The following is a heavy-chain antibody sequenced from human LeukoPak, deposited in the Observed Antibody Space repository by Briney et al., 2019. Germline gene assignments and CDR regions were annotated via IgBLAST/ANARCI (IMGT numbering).Heavy chain of an antibody. V-gene: IGHV4-61*08. CDR3: ARVLAIFGLDTTDFYMDV. Sequence: SETLSLTCTVSGYSISSGGYYWSWIRQPPGKGLEWIGYTSGSISDNPSLKSRVAVSVDPSQNQVSLSLTSVTAADTAVYYCARVLAIFGLDTTDFYMDVWGKGTTVTVSS. CDR2: TSGSI. J-gene: IGHJ6*03. D-gene: IGHD3/OR15-3a*01. CDR1: GYSISSGGYY.